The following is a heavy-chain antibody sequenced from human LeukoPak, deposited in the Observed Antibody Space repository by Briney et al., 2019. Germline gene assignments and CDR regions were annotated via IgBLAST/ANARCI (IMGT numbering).Heavy chain of an antibody. CDR3: AKGFSVLASNHNYYYYGMDV. V-gene: IGHV3-43*02. D-gene: IGHD1-14*01. Sequence: GGSLRLSCAASGFTFHDYAMHWVRQSPGKGLERVSLISGDGGSTYYPDSVKGRFTISRDNSKNSLYLQMNSLRTEDTALYYCAKGFSVLASNHNYYYYGMDVWGQGTTVTVSS. CDR1: GFTFHDYA. CDR2: ISGDGGST. J-gene: IGHJ6*02.